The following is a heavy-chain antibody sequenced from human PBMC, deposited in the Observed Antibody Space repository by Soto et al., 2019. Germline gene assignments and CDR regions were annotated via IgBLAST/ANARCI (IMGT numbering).Heavy chain of an antibody. CDR2: IFYDGRNK. J-gene: IGHJ5*01. CDR3: ARGRYASSWFDY. CDR1: GFSFSSYG. Sequence: GGSLRLSCAASGFSFSSYGMYWVRQAPGKGLEWVSVIFYDGRNKYYADSVKGRFTISRDNSNNTLYLQMHNLRAEDTAVYYCARGRYASSWFDYWGRGTLVTVSS. D-gene: IGHD3-9*01. V-gene: IGHV3-33*01.